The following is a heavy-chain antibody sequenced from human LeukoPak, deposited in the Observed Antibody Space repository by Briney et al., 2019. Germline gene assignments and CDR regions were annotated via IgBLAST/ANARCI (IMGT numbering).Heavy chain of an antibody. V-gene: IGHV3-74*01. D-gene: IGHD3-3*01. Sequence: PGGSLRLSCAASGFTFSSYWMHWVRQAPGKGLVWVSRINSDGSSTSYADSVKGRFTISRDNAKNTLYLQMNSLRAEDTAVYYCARAERKVTIFGVVIFWFDPWGQGTLVTVSS. J-gene: IGHJ5*02. CDR3: ARAERKVTIFGVVIFWFDP. CDR2: INSDGSST. CDR1: GFTFSSYW.